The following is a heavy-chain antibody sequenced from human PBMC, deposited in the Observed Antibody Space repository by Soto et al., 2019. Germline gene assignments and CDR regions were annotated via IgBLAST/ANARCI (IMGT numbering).Heavy chain of an antibody. D-gene: IGHD3-10*01. J-gene: IGHJ4*02. V-gene: IGHV4-39*01. CDR1: GGYISSSIYY. Sequence: SETLSLTCTVSGGYISSSIYYWGWIRQPPGKGLEWIGSIYSSGSTFYNPSLKSRVTTSVDTSKNQFSLKLNSVTAADTAVYYCVTPRSTMRGVDYWGQGTLVTVSS. CDR3: VTPRSTMRGVDY. CDR2: IYSSGST.